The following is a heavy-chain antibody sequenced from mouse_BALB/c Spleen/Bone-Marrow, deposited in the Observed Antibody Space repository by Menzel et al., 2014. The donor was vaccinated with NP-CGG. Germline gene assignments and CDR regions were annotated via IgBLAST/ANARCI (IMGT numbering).Heavy chain of an antibody. CDR1: GFNIRDTY. Sequence: EVQLQQSGAELVKPGASVKLSCTASGFNIRDTYMHWVKQRPEQGLEWIGRIDPANGNTKYDPKFQGKATMTADTSSNTAYLQLSSLTSEDTAVYYCARIYYYGRGYFDYWGQGTTLTVSS. D-gene: IGHD1-1*01. J-gene: IGHJ2*01. CDR3: ARIYYYGRGYFDY. V-gene: IGHV14-3*02. CDR2: IDPANGNT.